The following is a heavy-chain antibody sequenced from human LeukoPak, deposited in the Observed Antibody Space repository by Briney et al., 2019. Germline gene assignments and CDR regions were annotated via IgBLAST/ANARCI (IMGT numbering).Heavy chain of an antibody. Sequence: SVKVSCKASGGTFRSYAINWVRQAPGQGLEWMGRIIPIFNRTNYAQNFQGRVTITTDESTSTAYMELNSLRSDDTAIYYCARDDPFYSDGSGGDLTWGQGTMVTVSS. J-gene: IGHJ3*01. CDR2: IIPIFNRT. D-gene: IGHD2-21*02. CDR3: ARDDPFYSDGSGGDLT. CDR1: GGTFRSYA. V-gene: IGHV1-69*05.